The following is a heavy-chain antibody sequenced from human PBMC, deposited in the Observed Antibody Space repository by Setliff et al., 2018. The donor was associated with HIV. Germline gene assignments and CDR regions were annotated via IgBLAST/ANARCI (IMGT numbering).Heavy chain of an antibody. J-gene: IGHJ4*02. Sequence: ASVKVSCKASGYTFTNYGITWVRQAPGHGLEWMGWIGAKNDNTNYARQFQGRVTMTTDTSTNTAYVELRSLRSDDTAVYYCARDPPSSGWYRADYWGQGTLVTVSS. V-gene: IGHV1-18*01. D-gene: IGHD6-19*01. CDR3: ARDPPSSGWYRADY. CDR1: GYTFTNYG. CDR2: IGAKNDNT.